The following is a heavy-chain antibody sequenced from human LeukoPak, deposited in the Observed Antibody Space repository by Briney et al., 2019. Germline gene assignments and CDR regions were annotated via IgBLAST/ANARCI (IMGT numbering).Heavy chain of an antibody. CDR1: GYSISSGYY. D-gene: IGHD3-16*01. V-gene: IGHV4-38-2*02. CDR3: ARARGSYYYYYYMDV. CDR2: IYHSGST. J-gene: IGHJ6*03. Sequence: PSETLSLTCTVSGYSISSGYYWGWIRQPPGKGLEWIGSIYHSGSTYYNPSLKSRVTISVDTSKNQFSLKLSSVTAADTAVYYCARARGSYYYYYYMDVWGKGTTVTVSS.